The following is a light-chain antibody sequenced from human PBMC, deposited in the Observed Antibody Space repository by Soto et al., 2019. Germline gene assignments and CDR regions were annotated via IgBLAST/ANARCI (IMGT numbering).Light chain of an antibody. J-gene: IGLJ2*01. CDR1: SSNVGSYNL. V-gene: IGLV2-23*02. CDR2: EVT. CDR3: CSYAGSSTVV. Sequence: QSALTQPASVSGSPGQSITVSCTGISSNVGSYNLVSWYQQHPGKAPKLMIFEVTKRPSGVSNRFSGSKSGNTASLTISGLQADDEADYYCCSYAGSSTVVFGGGTKLTVL.